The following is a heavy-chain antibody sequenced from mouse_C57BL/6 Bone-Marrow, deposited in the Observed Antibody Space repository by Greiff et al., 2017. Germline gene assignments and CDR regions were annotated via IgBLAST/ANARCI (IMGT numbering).Heavy chain of an antibody. D-gene: IGHD2-3*01. CDR1: GFTFSDYG. Sequence: EVQLVESGGGLVKPGGSLKLSCAASGFTFSDYGMHWVRQAPEKGLEWVAYISSGSSTIYYADTVKGRFTISRDNAKNTLFLQMTSLRSEDTAMYYCARRWLLRLAWFAYWGQGTLVTVSA. J-gene: IGHJ3*01. V-gene: IGHV5-17*01. CDR2: ISSGSSTI. CDR3: ARRWLLRLAWFAY.